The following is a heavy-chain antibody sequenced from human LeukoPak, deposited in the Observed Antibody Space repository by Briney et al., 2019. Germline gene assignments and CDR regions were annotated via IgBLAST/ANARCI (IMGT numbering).Heavy chain of an antibody. CDR3: ARSAGYPRSVNGYFDY. Sequence: GGSLRLSCAASGFTVSSNYLSWVRQAPGRGLEWISVVYSDGSTSYADSVKGRFTISRDKSKNTLYLQMNSLRDDDTAVYFCARSAGYPRSVNGYFDYWGQGTLVTVSS. J-gene: IGHJ4*02. CDR1: GFTVSSNY. D-gene: IGHD2-15*01. V-gene: IGHV3-66*01. CDR2: VYSDGST.